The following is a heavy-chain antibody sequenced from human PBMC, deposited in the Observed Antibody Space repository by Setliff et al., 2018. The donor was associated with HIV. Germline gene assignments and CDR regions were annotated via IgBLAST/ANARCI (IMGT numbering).Heavy chain of an antibody. CDR2: IANGINT. D-gene: IGHD6-13*01. V-gene: IGHV3-23*01. J-gene: IGHJ4*02. Sequence: PGGSLRLSCVASGFTFINYAMSWVRQAPGKGLEWVSTIANGINTYYADSVRGRFTISRDNSKNTIFLQMNGLRGDDTAIYYCVRDTEVSSSWSFDYWGQGTLVTVSS. CDR3: VRDTEVSSSWSFDY. CDR1: GFTFINYA.